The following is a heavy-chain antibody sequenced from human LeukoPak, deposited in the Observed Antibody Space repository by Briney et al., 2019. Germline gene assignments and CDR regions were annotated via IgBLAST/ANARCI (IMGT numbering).Heavy chain of an antibody. V-gene: IGHV4-4*08. Sequence: PSETLSLTCTVSDDFIRSYYWSWLRQPPGKGLEWIGYISFSGSATYSPSLQSRVTISLDTSMKQFSLTLNSVTAADTAVYYCARDSHSFRWYLWGRGTLVTVSS. CDR1: DDFIRSYY. J-gene: IGHJ2*01. CDR2: ISFSGSA. D-gene: IGHD2-8*01. CDR3: ARDSHSFRWYL.